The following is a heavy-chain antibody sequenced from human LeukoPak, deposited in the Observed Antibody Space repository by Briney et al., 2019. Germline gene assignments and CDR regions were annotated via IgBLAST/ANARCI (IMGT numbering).Heavy chain of an antibody. CDR1: GGSISSYY. D-gene: IGHD5-18*01. CDR2: IYTSGST. Sequence: SETLSLTCTVSGGSISSYYWSWIRQPAGKGLEWIGRIYTSGSTNYNPSLKSRVTMSVDTSKNQFSLKLSSVTAADTAVYYCARDIYSYSYSYYYGMDVWGQGTTVTVSS. V-gene: IGHV4-4*07. J-gene: IGHJ6*02. CDR3: ARDIYSYSYSYYYGMDV.